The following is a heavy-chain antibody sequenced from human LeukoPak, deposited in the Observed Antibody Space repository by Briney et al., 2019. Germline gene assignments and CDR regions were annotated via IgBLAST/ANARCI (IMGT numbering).Heavy chain of an antibody. CDR2: IYYSGST. CDR1: GGSISSSSYY. CDR3: ARRFVTFHAGESFDP. D-gene: IGHD3-16*01. V-gene: IGHV4-39*01. Sequence: SSETLSLTCTVSGGSISSSSYYWVWIRQPPGKGLEWIVSIYYSGSTYYNPSVKGRFTISVDTTKNPFSLKLSSVTAEDTAVYYCARRFVTFHAGESFDPWGQGTLVTVS. J-gene: IGHJ5*02.